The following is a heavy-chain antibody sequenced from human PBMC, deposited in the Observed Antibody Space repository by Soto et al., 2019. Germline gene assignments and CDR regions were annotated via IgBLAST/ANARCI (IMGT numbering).Heavy chain of an antibody. J-gene: IGHJ6*02. D-gene: IGHD2-2*01. Sequence: PGGSLRLSCAASGFTVSSNYMSWVRQAPGKGLEWVSVIYSGGSTYYADSVKGRFTISRDNSKNTLYLQMNSLRAEDTAVYYCARDPRVGQLRSNYYYYVMDVWGQGTTVTVSS. V-gene: IGHV3-66*01. CDR1: GFTVSSNY. CDR3: ARDPRVGQLRSNYYYYVMDV. CDR2: IYSGGST.